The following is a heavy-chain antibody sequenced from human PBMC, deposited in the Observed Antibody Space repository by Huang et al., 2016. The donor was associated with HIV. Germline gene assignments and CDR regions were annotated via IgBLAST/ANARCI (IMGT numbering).Heavy chain of an antibody. CDR3: ARGFFDRSRRQTLMALPFDF. Sequence: QVRLQQWGAGLLKPSETLALTCAVYGGSFGTGSGRAPGAGREWIGDSNYSGGGSNYSPSLRRRASIAMDVTKNQFSLRLRAVTAADTATYYCARGFFDRSRRQTLMALPFDFWSQGTPVIVS. CDR2: SNYSGGGS. D-gene: IGHD3-22*01. CDR1: GGSF. J-gene: IGHJ4*02. V-gene: IGHV4-34*02.